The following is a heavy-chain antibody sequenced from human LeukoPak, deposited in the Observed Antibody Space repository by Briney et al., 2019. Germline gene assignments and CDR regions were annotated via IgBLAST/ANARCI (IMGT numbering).Heavy chain of an antibody. CDR2: ISWNSGSI. J-gene: IGHJ6*02. V-gene: IGHV3-9*01. CDR3: ARSPTMVRGVIGYYYYGMDV. D-gene: IGHD3-10*01. Sequence: GGSLRLSCAASGFTFDDYAMHWVRQAPGKGLEWVSGISWNSGSIGYADSVKGRFTISRDNAKNSLYLQMNSLRAEDTALYYCARSPTMVRGVIGYYYYGMDVWGQGTTVTVSS. CDR1: GFTFDDYA.